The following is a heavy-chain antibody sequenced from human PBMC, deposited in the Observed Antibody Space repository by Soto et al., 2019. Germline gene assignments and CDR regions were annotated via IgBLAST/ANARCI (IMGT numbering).Heavy chain of an antibody. CDR2: IYYSGST. CDR1: GDYISNGYY. CDR3: ARRVVVVAAVDY. J-gene: IGHJ4*02. Sequence: SETLSLTCAVSGDYISNGYYWGWIRQPPGKGLEWIGSIYYSGSTYYNPSLKSRVTISVDTSKNQFSLKLSSVTAADTAVYYCARRVVVVAAVDYWGQGTLVTVSS. D-gene: IGHD2-15*01. V-gene: IGHV4-38-2*01.